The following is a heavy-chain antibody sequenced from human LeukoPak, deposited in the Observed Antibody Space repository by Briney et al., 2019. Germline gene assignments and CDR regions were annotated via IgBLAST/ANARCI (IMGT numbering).Heavy chain of an antibody. D-gene: IGHD6-25*01. J-gene: IGHJ4*02. CDR1: GFTFSSYE. CDR3: ARAQIAALGTGNFDH. Sequence: GGSLRLSCVASGFTFSSYEMNWVRQAPGKGLEWVADTRSSGSATFYADSVKGRFTISRDNAKNSVYLQMNTLRDEDTAMYYCARAQIAALGTGNFDHWGQGILVTVSS. CDR2: TRSSGSAT. V-gene: IGHV3-48*03.